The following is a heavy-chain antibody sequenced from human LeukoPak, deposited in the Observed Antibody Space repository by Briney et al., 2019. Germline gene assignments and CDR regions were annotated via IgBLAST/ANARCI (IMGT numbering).Heavy chain of an antibody. J-gene: IGHJ1*01. CDR3: TPDQLPYTTGWSGYMRP. CDR2: IKRKSDGGTT. Sequence: GGSVRLSCPACGFTFSDAWIRWVRPAPGKGREGVGRIKRKSDGGTTDYAAFAKGAFTMARDDSKNTAYLQMNSLRVDDTAVYYCTPDQLPYTTGWSGYMRPWGPGTPVTVSS. CDR1: GFTFSDAW. V-gene: IGHV3-15*05. D-gene: IGHD6-19*01.